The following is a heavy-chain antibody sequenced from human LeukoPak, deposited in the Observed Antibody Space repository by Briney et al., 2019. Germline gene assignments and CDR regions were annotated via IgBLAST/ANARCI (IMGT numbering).Heavy chain of an antibody. CDR1: GYTFTGYY. D-gene: IGHD2-15*01. CDR2: INPNSGGT. CDR3: ARGGKLGYCSA. J-gene: IGHJ5*02. V-gene: IGHV1-2*02. Sequence: ASLKVSCKASGYTFTGYYMHWGRQAPGHGLKWMGWINPNSGGTNYAQKFQGRVTMTRDTSISTAYMELSRLRSDDTAVYYCARGGKLGYCSAWGQGTLVTVSS.